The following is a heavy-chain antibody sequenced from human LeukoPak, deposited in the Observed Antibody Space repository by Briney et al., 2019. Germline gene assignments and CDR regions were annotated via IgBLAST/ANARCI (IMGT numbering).Heavy chain of an antibody. CDR1: GFTFSSYA. J-gene: IGHJ4*01. CDR2: ISGRCGSI. CDR3: AKEDDDYVWRSYRKCALDY. V-gene: IGHV3-23*01. Sequence: QTGGSLRLSCAASGFTFSSYAMRWVRQAPGKGRKGVSSISGRCGSIFYADSVEGRFTISRDNSKNTLYLKINSLRGEHRRVYYWAKEDDDYVWRSYRKCALDYWGHGTLVTASS. D-gene: IGHD3-16*02.